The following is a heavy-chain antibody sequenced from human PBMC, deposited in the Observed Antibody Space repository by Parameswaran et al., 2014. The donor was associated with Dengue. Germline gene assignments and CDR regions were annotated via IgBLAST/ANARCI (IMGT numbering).Heavy chain of an antibody. CDR2: INPNSGGT. J-gene: IGHJ4*02. CDR3: ARSPIAVAGPNEYYFDY. Sequence: WVRQAPGQGLEWMGWINPNSGGTNYAQKFQGWVTMTRDTSISTAYMELSRLRSDDTAVYYCARSPIAVAGPNEYYFDYWGQGTLVTVSS. D-gene: IGHD6-19*01. V-gene: IGHV1-2*04.